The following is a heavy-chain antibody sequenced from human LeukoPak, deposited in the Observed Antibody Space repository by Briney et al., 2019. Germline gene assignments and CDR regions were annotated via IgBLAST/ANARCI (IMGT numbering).Heavy chain of an antibody. J-gene: IGHJ4*02. Sequence: SETLSLTCTVSGYSISSGYYWGWIRQPPGKGLEWIGSIYHSGSTYYNPSLKSRVTISVDTSKNQFSLKLSSVTAADTAVYYCARGPIPGVWDYWGQGTLVTVSS. CDR1: GYSISSGYY. V-gene: IGHV4-38-2*02. CDR2: IYHSGST. CDR3: ARGPIPGVWDY. D-gene: IGHD3-10*01.